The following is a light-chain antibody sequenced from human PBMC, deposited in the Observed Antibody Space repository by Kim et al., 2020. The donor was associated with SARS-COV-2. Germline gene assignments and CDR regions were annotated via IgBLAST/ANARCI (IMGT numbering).Light chain of an antibody. CDR3: QQYNNLPL. CDR2: GAS. V-gene: IGKV3-15*01. Sequence: EIVMTQSPATLSVSPGERATLSCRASQSVSSNLAWYQQKPGQAPRLLIYGASTRATGIPARFSGSGSGTEFTLTISSLQSEDFAVYYCQQYNNLPLLGGGTKVDIK. CDR1: QSVSSN. J-gene: IGKJ4*01.